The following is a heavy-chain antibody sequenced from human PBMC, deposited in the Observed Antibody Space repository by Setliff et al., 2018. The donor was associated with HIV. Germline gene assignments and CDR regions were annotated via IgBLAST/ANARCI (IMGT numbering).Heavy chain of an antibody. CDR2: ISAYNGNT. CDR1: GYTFTSYG. J-gene: IGHJ4*02. CDR3: ARTFDYGDSRYPFDY. Sequence: GASVMVSCKASGYTFTSYGISWVRQAPGQGLEWMGWISAYNGNTNYAQKFQGRVTMTTDRSTSTAYMELRSLRSDDTAMYYCARTFDYGDSRYPFDYWGQGTLVTVSS. V-gene: IGHV1-18*01. D-gene: IGHD4-17*01.